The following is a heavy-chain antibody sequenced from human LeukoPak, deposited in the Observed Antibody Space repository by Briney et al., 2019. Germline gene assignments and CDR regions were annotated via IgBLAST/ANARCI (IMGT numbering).Heavy chain of an antibody. Sequence: PSETLSLTCTVPGGSISSYYWSWIRQPPGKGLEWIGYIYYSGSTNYNPSLKSRVTISVDTSKNQFSLKLSSVTAADTAVYYCARGRCSGGCNWFDPWGQGTLVTVSS. CDR1: GGSISSYY. CDR3: ARGRCSGGCNWFDP. J-gene: IGHJ5*02. D-gene: IGHD6-19*01. CDR2: IYYSGST. V-gene: IGHV4-59*01.